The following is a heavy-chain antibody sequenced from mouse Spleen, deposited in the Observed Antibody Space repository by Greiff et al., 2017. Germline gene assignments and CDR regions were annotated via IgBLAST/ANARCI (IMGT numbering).Heavy chain of an antibody. V-gene: IGHV1-19*01. Sequence: EVQLQQSGPVLVKPGASVKMSCKASGYTFTDYYMNWVKQSHGKSLEWIGVINPYNGGTSYNQKFKGKATLTVDKSSSTAYMELNSLTSEDSAVYYCARNPYDYDVEYAMDYWGQGTSVTVSS. J-gene: IGHJ4*01. CDR1: GYTFTDYY. CDR3: ARNPYDYDVEYAMDY. CDR2: INPYNGGT. D-gene: IGHD2-4*01.